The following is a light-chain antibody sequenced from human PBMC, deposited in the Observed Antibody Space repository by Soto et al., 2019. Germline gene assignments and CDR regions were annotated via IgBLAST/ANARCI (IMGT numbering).Light chain of an antibody. J-gene: IGKJ5*01. CDR3: QQLFDTPIT. V-gene: IGKV1-9*01. CDR1: QVISTS. CDR2: AAS. Sequence: GEIIAITFLASQVISTSLAWYQVKPGKAPKLLIYAASTLESGVPSRFSATVSGTEFSLTISSLQPEDVATYYCQQLFDTPITFGQGTRLEIK.